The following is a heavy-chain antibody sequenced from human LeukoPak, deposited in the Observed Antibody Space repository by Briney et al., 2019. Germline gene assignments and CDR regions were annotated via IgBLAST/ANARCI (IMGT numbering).Heavy chain of an antibody. J-gene: IGHJ6*03. CDR1: GGSFSDYF. CDR3: ARGRRLVGAQRPLYFYYYYFDV. CDR2: INHSGNT. Sequence: SETLPLTCTVSGGSFSDYFWTWIRQSPGKGLEWIGDINHSGNTNYNPSLKSRVTISVDTSKNQFSLNLTSVTAADTAVYFCARGRRLVGAQRPLYFYYYYFDVWGEGTTVTVSS. V-gene: IGHV4-34*01. D-gene: IGHD1-26*01.